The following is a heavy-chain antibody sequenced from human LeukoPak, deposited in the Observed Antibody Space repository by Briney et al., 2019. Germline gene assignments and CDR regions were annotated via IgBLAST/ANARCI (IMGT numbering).Heavy chain of an antibody. J-gene: IGHJ4*02. V-gene: IGHV3-21*01. Sequence: GGSLRLSCAASGFTFSSYRMNWVRQAPGKGLEWVSSISSSSSYIYYADSVKGRFTISRDNAKNSLYLQMNSLRAEDTAVYYCARAVVDTAMAQYYFDYWGQGTLVTVSS. CDR2: ISSSSSYI. CDR1: GFTFSSYR. CDR3: ARAVVDTAMAQYYFDY. D-gene: IGHD5-18*01.